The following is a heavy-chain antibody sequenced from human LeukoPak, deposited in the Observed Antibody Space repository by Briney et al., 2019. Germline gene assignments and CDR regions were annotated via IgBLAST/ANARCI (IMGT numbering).Heavy chain of an antibody. J-gene: IGHJ4*02. CDR1: GESFSGYF. CDR2: INHSGSTS. D-gene: IGHD3-3*01. Sequence: SETLSLTCAVYGESFSGYFWNWIRQPPGKGLEWIGEINHSGSTSNHNPSLKSRVTMSVDTSKNQFSLKLSSVTAADTAVYYCARALDDFWSGYYWDYWGQGTLVTVSS. CDR3: ARALDDFWSGYYWDY. V-gene: IGHV4-34*01.